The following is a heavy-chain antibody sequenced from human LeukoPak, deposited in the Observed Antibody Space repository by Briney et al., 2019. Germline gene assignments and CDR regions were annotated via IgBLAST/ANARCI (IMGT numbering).Heavy chain of an antibody. D-gene: IGHD6-19*01. V-gene: IGHV4-34*01. CDR2: INHSGST. CDR1: GGSFSGYY. J-gene: IGHJ4*02. Sequence: PSHTPSLTCALYGGSFSGYYWSWIRQPPGTGLEWIGEINHSGSTNYNPSLTSRVTISVDTSKNQFSLKLSSVAAAETAVYYCARGNGSGGYYFDYWGQGTLVTVSS. CDR3: ARGNGSGGYYFDY.